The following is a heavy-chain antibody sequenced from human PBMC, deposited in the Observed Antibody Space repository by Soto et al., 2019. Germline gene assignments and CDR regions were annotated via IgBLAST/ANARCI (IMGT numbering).Heavy chain of an antibody. CDR3: ARWGQPLYFSIGYFDY. J-gene: IGHJ4*02. CDR1: GGSFSGYY. D-gene: IGHD2-2*02. V-gene: IGHV4-34*01. Sequence: SETLSLTCAVYGGSFSGYYWSWIRQPPGKGLEWIGEINHSGSTNYNPSLKSRVTISVDTSKNQFSLKLSSVTAADTAVYYCARWGQPLYFSIGYFDYWGQGTLVTVSS. CDR2: INHSGST.